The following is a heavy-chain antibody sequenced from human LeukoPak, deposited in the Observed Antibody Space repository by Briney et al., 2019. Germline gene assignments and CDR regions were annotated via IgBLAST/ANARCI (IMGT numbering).Heavy chain of an antibody. CDR1: GFTFSSYS. J-gene: IGHJ4*02. CDR2: LSSSSSYI. Sequence: PGGSLRLSCAASGFTFSSYSMNWVRQAPGKGLEWVSSLSSSSSYIDYADSVKGRFTISRDNAKNSLYLQMNSLRAEDTAVYYCARDGRRPVDYWGQGTLVTVSS. V-gene: IGHV3-21*01. D-gene: IGHD1-14*01. CDR3: ARDGRRPVDY.